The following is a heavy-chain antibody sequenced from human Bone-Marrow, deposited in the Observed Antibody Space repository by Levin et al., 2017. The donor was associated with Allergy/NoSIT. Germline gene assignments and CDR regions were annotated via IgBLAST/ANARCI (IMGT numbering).Heavy chain of an antibody. D-gene: IGHD2-15*01. J-gene: IGHJ5*02. CDR2: ISSSSTI. V-gene: IGHV3-48*02. CDR1: GFTFSSYS. CDR3: ARWHCSGGSCYSGHNWFDP. Sequence: GGSLRLSCAASGFTFSSYSMNWVRQAPGKGLEWVSYISSSSTIYYADSVKGRFTISRDNAKNSLYLQMNSLRDEDTAVYYCARWHCSGGSCYSGHNWFDPWGQGTLVTVSS.